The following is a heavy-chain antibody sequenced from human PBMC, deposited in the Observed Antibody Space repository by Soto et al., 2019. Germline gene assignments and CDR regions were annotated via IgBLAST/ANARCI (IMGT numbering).Heavy chain of an antibody. V-gene: IGHV3-33*01. CDR1: GFTFRTYG. D-gene: IGHD5-18*01. J-gene: IGHJ4*02. CDR3: ARDPGVTNYYFDL. Sequence: QVQLVESGGGVVQPGESLRLSCTASGFTFRTYGFHWVRQAPGKGLECVALIWHDGSIKDYADSVKGRFTVSRDDSKSTLYLQMNSLRAEDTAVYSCARDPGVTNYYFDLWGQGTLVTVSS. CDR2: IWHDGSIK.